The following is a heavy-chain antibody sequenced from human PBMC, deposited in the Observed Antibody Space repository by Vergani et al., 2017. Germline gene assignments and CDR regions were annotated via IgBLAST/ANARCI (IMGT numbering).Heavy chain of an antibody. D-gene: IGHD1-7*01. CDR2: ISGSGGST. Sequence: EVQLLESGGGLVQPGGSLRLSCAASGFTFSSYAMSWVRQGPGKGLEWVSAISGSGGSTYYADSVKGRFTISRDNSKNTLYLQMNRLRAEDTAVYYCAKGYNWNYGYFDYWGQGTLVTVSS. V-gene: IGHV3-23*01. CDR3: AKGYNWNYGYFDY. CDR1: GFTFSSYA. J-gene: IGHJ4*02.